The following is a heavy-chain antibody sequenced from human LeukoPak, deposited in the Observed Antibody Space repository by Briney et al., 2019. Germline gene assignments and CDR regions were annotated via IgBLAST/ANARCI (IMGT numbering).Heavy chain of an antibody. CDR3: AREGVLLWFGELLYYYMDV. CDR1: GFTFSSYW. CDR2: IEQDGSEK. Sequence: GGSLRLSCAASGFTFSSYWMSWVRQAPGKGLEWVANIEQDGSEKYYVDSVKGRFTISRDNAKNSLYLQMNSLRAEDTAVYYCAREGVLLWFGELLYYYMDVWGKGTTVTVSS. D-gene: IGHD3-10*01. J-gene: IGHJ6*03. V-gene: IGHV3-7*01.